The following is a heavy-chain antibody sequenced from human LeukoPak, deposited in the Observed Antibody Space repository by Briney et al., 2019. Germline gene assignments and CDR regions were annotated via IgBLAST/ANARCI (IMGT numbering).Heavy chain of an antibody. CDR3: ARDLGLVVVTAIDAFDI. CDR2: ISSSSSYI. V-gene: IGHV3-21*01. Sequence: PGGSLRLSCAASGFTFSSYSMNWVRQAPGKGLEWVSSISSSSSYIYYADSVKGRFTISGDNAKNSLYLQMNSLRAEDTAVYYCARDLGLVVVTAIDAFDIWGQGTMVTVSS. D-gene: IGHD2-21*02. CDR1: GFTFSSYS. J-gene: IGHJ3*02.